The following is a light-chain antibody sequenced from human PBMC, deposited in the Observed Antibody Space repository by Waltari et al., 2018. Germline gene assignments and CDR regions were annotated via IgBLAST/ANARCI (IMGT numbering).Light chain of an antibody. V-gene: IGLV3-21*02. CDR1: NIDSYS. J-gene: IGLJ3*02. CDR2: DNS. Sequence: VLTQPPSLSVAPGQTAKITCGRNNIDSYSVHWYRQKPGQAPVVGLYDNSDRPSGVPERFSGSNSGNTATLTISRVEAGDEADYYCQVWDSNIDHGVFGGGTKLTVL. CDR3: QVWDSNIDHGV.